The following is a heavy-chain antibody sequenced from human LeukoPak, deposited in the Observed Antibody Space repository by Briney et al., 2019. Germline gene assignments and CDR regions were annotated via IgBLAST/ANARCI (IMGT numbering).Heavy chain of an antibody. CDR2: IHPGDSDT. V-gene: IGHV5-51*01. J-gene: IGHJ4*02. D-gene: IGHD4/OR15-4a*01. CDR3: ARLAMVTSPFDY. CDR1: GYIFISYW. Sequence: GESLKISCKGSGYIFISYWIGWVRQMPGKGLEWMGIIHPGDSDTRYSPSFQGQVTISADKAISTAYLQWSSLKASDTAMYYCARLAMVTSPFDYWGQGTLVTVSS.